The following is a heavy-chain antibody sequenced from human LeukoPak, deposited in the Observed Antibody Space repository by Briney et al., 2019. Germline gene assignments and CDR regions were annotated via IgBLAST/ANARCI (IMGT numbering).Heavy chain of an antibody. J-gene: IGHJ4*02. V-gene: IGHV1-69*13. CDR1: GDTFSSYA. D-gene: IGHD6-19*01. CDR3: ARGRMAGTYVFDS. CDR2: IIPIFGTA. Sequence: GASVKVSCKASGDTFSSYAISWVRQAPGQGLEWMGGIIPIFGTANYAQKFQGRVTITADESTSTAYMELSSLRSEVTAVYYCARGRMAGTYVFDSWGQGTLVTVSS.